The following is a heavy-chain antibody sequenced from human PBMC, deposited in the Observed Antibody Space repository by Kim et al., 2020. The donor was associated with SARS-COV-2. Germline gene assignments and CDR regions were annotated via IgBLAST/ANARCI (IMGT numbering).Heavy chain of an antibody. Sequence: DSVKGRFTISRDNSKNSLYLQMNSLRAEDTAVYYCARDRGSSGRRSSYGYWGQGTLVTVSS. D-gene: IGHD6-19*01. V-gene: IGHV3-30*07. CDR3: ARDRGSSGRRSSYGY. J-gene: IGHJ4*02.